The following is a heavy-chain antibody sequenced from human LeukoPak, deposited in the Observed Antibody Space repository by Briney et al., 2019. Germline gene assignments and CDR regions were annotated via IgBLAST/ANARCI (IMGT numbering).Heavy chain of an antibody. CDR1: GFTFSSYS. Sequence: GGSLRLSCAASGFTFSSYSMNWVRQAPGKGLEWVSSISSSSSYIYYADSVKGRFTISRDNAKNSLYLQMNSLRAEDMALYYCAKGRWELLGDAFDIWGQGTMVTVSS. CDR3: AKGRWELLGDAFDI. J-gene: IGHJ3*02. D-gene: IGHD1-26*01. V-gene: IGHV3-21*04. CDR2: ISSSSSYI.